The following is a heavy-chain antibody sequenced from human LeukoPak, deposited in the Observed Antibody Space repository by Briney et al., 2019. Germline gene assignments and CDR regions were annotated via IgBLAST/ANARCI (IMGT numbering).Heavy chain of an antibody. CDR2: INPNSGGT. Sequence: PGASVKVSCKASGYTFTGYYMHWVRQAPGQGLEWMGWINPNSGGTNYAQKFQGRVTMTRDTSISTAYMELSRLRSDGTAVYYCARGAASNSSPVDYWGQGTLVTVSS. CDR1: GYTFTGYY. J-gene: IGHJ4*02. V-gene: IGHV1-2*02. D-gene: IGHD6-6*01. CDR3: ARGAASNSSPVDY.